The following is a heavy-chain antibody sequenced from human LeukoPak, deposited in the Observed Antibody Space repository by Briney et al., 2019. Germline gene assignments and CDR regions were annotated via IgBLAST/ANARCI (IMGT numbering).Heavy chain of an antibody. Sequence: ASVKVSCKASGGTFSSYAISWVRQAPGQGLEWMGGIIPIFGTANYAQKFQGRVTITTDESTSTAYMELSSLRAEDTAVYYCARDQWWFGDQRDPFDIWGQGTMVTVSS. J-gene: IGHJ3*02. CDR3: ARDQWWFGDQRDPFDI. CDR1: GGTFSSYA. D-gene: IGHD3-10*01. V-gene: IGHV1-69*05. CDR2: IIPIFGTA.